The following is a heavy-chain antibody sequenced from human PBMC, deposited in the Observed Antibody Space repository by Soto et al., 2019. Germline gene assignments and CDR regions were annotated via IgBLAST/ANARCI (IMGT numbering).Heavy chain of an antibody. CDR1: GFTFSSYS. D-gene: IGHD3-10*01. Sequence: ESGGGLVKPGGSLRLSCAASGFTFSSYSMNWVRQAPGKGLEWVSSISSSSSYIYYADSVKGRFTISRDNAKNSLYLQMNSLRAEDTAVYYCARDHKIYGSGSYPYYYYGMDVWGQGTTVTVSS. V-gene: IGHV3-21*01. CDR3: ARDHKIYGSGSYPYYYYGMDV. J-gene: IGHJ6*02. CDR2: ISSSSSYI.